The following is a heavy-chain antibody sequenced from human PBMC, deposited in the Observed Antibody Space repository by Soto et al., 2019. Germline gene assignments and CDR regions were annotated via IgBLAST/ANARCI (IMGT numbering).Heavy chain of an antibody. CDR1: GYSFTSYW. J-gene: IGHJ6*02. V-gene: IGHV5-10-1*04. D-gene: IGHD3-10*01. CDR2: IDPSDSDT. Sequence: PGESLKISYKGSGYSFTSYWISWVRQMPGKGLEWMGRIDPSDSDTRYSPSFQGQVTISADKSISTAYLQWSSLKASDTAMYYCAGGGVRGVITRTRDYYGMDVWGQGTTVTVSS. CDR3: AGGGVRGVITRTRDYYGMDV.